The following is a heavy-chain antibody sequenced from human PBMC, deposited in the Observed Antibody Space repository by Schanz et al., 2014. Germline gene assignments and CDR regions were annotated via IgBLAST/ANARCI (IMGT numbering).Heavy chain of an antibody. CDR3: ARGRARQLVHWFDP. CDR2: ITASGDYM. J-gene: IGHJ5*02. Sequence: EVQVVESGGGLVQPGGSLGLSCAASGFTFSSYTMHWVRQAPGKGLEWVSSITASGDYMHYADSVKGRFTISRDNARNSLYLQMNSLRAEDTAVYYCARGRARQLVHWFDPWGQGTLVTVSS. V-gene: IGHV3-21*01. D-gene: IGHD6-13*01. CDR1: GFTFSSYT.